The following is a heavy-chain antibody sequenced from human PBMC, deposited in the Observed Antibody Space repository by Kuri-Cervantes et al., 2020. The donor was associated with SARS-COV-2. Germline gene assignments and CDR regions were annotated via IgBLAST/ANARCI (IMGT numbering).Heavy chain of an antibody. Sequence: GESLKISCAASGFAFSSYAMNWVRQAPGKGLEWVGRIRSKTDGGTADYAAPVKGRFTISRDDSKNTLYLQMNSLKTDDTAVYYCFTWLDYWGRGTQVTVSS. CDR2: IRSKTDGGTA. D-gene: IGHD3-22*01. J-gene: IGHJ4*02. V-gene: IGHV3-15*07. CDR3: FTWLDY. CDR1: GFAFSSYA.